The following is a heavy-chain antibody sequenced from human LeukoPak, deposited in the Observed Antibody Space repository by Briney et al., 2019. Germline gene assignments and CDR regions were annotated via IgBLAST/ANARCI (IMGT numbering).Heavy chain of an antibody. CDR2: MYRSDAT. J-gene: IGHJ4*02. Sequence: GGSLRLSCAASGLTVSSNYMSWVRQAPGKGLEWVSVMYRSDATYYADSVKGRFTMSRDSSKSTVYLQMNNLRSEDTAVYYCARDLPDQGAYWGQGTLVIVSS. CDR3: ARDLPDQGAY. V-gene: IGHV3-53*01. D-gene: IGHD1-14*01. CDR1: GLTVSSNY.